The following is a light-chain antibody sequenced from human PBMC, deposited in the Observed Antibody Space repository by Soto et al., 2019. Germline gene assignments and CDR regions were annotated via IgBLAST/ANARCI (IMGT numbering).Light chain of an antibody. CDR1: SSNIGAGFD. J-gene: IGLJ1*01. V-gene: IGLV1-40*01. CDR2: GNN. Sequence: QLVLTQPPSVSGAPGQRVTISCTGSSSNIGAGFDVHWYQHLPGTAPKLLIYGNNNRPSGVPDRFSGSKSGTSASLAITGLQAEDEADYYCQSYDSSLSVLYVFGSGTKVTVL. CDR3: QSYDSSLSVLYV.